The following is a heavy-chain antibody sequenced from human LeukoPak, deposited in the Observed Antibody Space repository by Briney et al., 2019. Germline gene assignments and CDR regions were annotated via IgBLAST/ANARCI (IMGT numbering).Heavy chain of an antibody. CDR2: IYYSGST. J-gene: IGHJ5*02. CDR1: GGSISSYY. D-gene: IGHD5-12*01. V-gene: IGHV4-59*01. Sequence: SETLSLTCPVSGGSISSYYWSWIRQPPGKGLEWIGYIYYSGSTNYNPSLKSRVTISVDTSKNQFSLKLSSATAADTAVYYCARDRGWLQSWGQGTLVTVSS. CDR3: ARDRGWLQS.